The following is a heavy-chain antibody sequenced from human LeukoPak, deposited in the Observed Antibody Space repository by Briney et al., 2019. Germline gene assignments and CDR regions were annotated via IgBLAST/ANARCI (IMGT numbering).Heavy chain of an antibody. J-gene: IGHJ5*02. CDR1: GFTFSHYA. CDR2: LTDSGDAT. CDR3: ARGYSHNSGGWLDP. V-gene: IGHV3-23*01. D-gene: IGHD5-12*01. Sequence: GGSLRLSCAVSGFTFSHYAMSWVRQAPGTGVEWVGSLTDSGDATYYANSVKGRLTISRDNSNSPLCLHISGLRDEDTAVYYCARGYSHNSGGWLDPWGQGTLVTVS.